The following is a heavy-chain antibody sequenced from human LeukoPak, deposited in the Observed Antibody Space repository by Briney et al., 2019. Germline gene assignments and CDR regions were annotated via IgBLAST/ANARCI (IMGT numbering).Heavy chain of an antibody. J-gene: IGHJ4*02. V-gene: IGHV4-59*01. CDR1: GGSISSYY. CDR2: IYYNGST. Sequence: SETLSLTCTVSGGSISSYYWSWIRQPPGKGLEWIGYIYYNGSTNYNPSLKNRVTISVDTSKNQFSLKLSSVTAADTAVYYCARALPYSSSPNYFDYWGQGTLVTVSS. CDR3: ARALPYSSSPNYFDY. D-gene: IGHD6-13*01.